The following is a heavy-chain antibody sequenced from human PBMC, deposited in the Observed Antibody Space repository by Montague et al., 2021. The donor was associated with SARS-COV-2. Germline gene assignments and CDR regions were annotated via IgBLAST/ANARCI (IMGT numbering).Heavy chain of an antibody. Sequence: SETLSLTCAVYGGSFSVYYWSWLRPSPRSGLGWTAEINHSGTSNYNPSLKSRVSISVDTSKHQFTLKLTSVTAADTAMYYCAKEREVVRAARTLVAFDLWGPGTMVSAAS. J-gene: IGHJ3*01. CDR1: GGSFSVYY. CDR3: AKEREVVRAARTLVAFDL. V-gene: IGHV4-34*01. D-gene: IGHD2-2*01. CDR2: INHSGTS.